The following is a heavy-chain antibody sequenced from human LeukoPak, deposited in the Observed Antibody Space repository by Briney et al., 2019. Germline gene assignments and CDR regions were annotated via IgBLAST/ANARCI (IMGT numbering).Heavy chain of an antibody. V-gene: IGHV3-33*01. Sequence: GGSLRLSCAASGFTFDTYAMHWVPQAPGEGLEWMAIIWYDGSKKEYADSVKGRFTVSRDNHNNTLNMQMNSLRAEDTAVYYCARGYCTGNNSRHYYYYGMDVWGQGTTVTVSS. D-gene: IGHD2-8*02. CDR3: ARGYCTGNNSRHYYYYGMDV. CDR2: IWYDGSKK. CDR1: GFTFDTYA. J-gene: IGHJ6*02.